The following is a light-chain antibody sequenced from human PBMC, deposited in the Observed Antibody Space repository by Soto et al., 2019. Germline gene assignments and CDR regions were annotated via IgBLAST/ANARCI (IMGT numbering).Light chain of an antibody. Sequence: EIVLAQSPDTLSLSTGERATLSCRTSQSMSTNYLAWYQQKSGQPPMLLIYGASIRATGIPDRFSGSGSGTDFTLTISRLEPEDFAVYYCHQYDSSPLTFGGGAKVEIK. CDR3: HQYDSSPLT. J-gene: IGKJ4*01. V-gene: IGKV3-20*01. CDR1: QSMSTNY. CDR2: GAS.